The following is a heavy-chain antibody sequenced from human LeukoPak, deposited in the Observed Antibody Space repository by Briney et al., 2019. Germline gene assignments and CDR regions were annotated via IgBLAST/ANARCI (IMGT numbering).Heavy chain of an antibody. J-gene: IGHJ4*02. CDR2: IYSGGTT. D-gene: IGHD2-15*01. CDR1: GGFISDSYY. V-gene: IGHV4-39*01. Sequence: SETLSLTCAVSGGFISDSYYWGWIRQPPGKGLEWIGSIYSGGTTYYNPSLRSRVTISVDTSKNQFSLKLTSVTAADAAAYYCARHSRNCSGGYCYLYYWGQGTLVTVSS. CDR3: ARHSRNCSGGYCYLYY.